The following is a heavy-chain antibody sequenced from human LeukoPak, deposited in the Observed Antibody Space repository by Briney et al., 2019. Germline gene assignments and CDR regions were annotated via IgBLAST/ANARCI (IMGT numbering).Heavy chain of an antibody. Sequence: KPGASVKVSCKVSGGSFSSYAISWVRHAPGQGLERMGWIIPIFGTANYAQNFQGRITITANESTRTSYMELSSLRSEDTAVYDCARDLAVTDYGGNGGPPFRDYWGQGTLVTVSS. V-gene: IGHV1-69*01. CDR2: IIPIFGTA. D-gene: IGHD4-23*01. J-gene: IGHJ4*02. CDR3: ARDLAVTDYGGNGGPPFRDY. CDR1: GGSFSSYA.